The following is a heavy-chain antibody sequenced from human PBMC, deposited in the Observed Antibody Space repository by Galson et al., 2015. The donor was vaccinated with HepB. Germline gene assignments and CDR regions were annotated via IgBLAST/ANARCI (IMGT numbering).Heavy chain of an antibody. CDR3: ATILGELIFDY. CDR1: GSMLSNFG. D-gene: IGHD3-10*01. J-gene: IGHJ4*02. Sequence: SVTVSCKASGSMLSNFGISWVRQAPGQGLEWMGWISVYNGNTNFAQKFQGRVTMTEDTSTDTAYMELSSLRSEDTAVYYCATILGELIFDYWGQGTLVTVSS. CDR2: ISVYNGNT. V-gene: IGHV1-18*01.